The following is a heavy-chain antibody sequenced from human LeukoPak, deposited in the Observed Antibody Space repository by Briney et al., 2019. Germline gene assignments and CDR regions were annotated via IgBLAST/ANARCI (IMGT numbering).Heavy chain of an antibody. V-gene: IGHV3-74*01. CDR3: ARDGREGILESYGMDV. D-gene: IGHD3-3*01. J-gene: IGHJ6*02. Sequence: GGSLRLSCAASGFTFSSYWMHWVRQAPGKGLVWVSRMNSDGSSTSYADSVKGRFTISRDNAKNTLYLQMNSLRAEDTAVYYCARDGREGILESYGMDVWGQGTTVTVSS. CDR1: GFTFSSYW. CDR2: MNSDGSST.